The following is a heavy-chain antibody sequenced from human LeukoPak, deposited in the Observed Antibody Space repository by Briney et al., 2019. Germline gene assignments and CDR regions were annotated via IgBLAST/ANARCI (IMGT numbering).Heavy chain of an antibody. D-gene: IGHD6-25*01. J-gene: IGHJ5*01. V-gene: IGHV3-23*01. CDR1: GFTISSYA. CDR3: GKFSAPSGGASGWPWVIDS. CDR2: LSGRGGTT. Sequence: GGSLRLSCAASGFTISSYAMTWVRQARGKGLEWVSALSGRGGTTYDADSVKGRFTISRDNSENTLHLQMSSLRAEDTAVYFCGKFSAPSGGASGWPWVIDSWGQGTLLTVSS.